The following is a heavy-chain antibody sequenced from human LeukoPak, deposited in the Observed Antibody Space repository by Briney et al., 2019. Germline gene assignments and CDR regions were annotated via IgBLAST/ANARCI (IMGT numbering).Heavy chain of an antibody. J-gene: IGHJ4*02. CDR2: ISNSGGST. CDR3: AKNDQFSGSWYFDC. D-gene: IGHD1-26*01. Sequence: QPGGSLRLSCAASGFTFSSYAMSWVRQAPGKGLEWVSVISNSGGSTYYADSVKGRFTISRDNSKNTLYLQMNSLRAEDTAVYYCAKNDQFSGSWYFDCWGQGTLVTVSS. V-gene: IGHV3-23*01. CDR1: GFTFSSYA.